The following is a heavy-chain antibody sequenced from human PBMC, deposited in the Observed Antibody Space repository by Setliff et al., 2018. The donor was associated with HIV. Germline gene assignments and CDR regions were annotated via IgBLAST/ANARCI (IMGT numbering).Heavy chain of an antibody. D-gene: IGHD3-10*01. V-gene: IGHV4-31*03. CDR1: GGSIRSGSYY. CDR2: IYHSGST. J-gene: IGHJ4*02. Sequence: SETLSLTCTVSGGSIRSGSYYWSWIRQHPEKGLEWIGYIYHSGSTYYNPSLKSRVTISEDTSKNQFSLKMRSVTAADTAVYYCATSPAGEILGSRPFYFDYWGQGTLVTVSS. CDR3: ATSPAGEILGSRPFYFDY.